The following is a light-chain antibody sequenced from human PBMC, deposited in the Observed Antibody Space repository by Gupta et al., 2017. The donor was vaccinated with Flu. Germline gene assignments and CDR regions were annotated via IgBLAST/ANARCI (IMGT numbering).Light chain of an antibody. CDR1: NFGGYV. CDR2: GEN. Sequence: SSVLTHDPAVSVALVRTIRTTCRGVNFGGYVASWYQQKAGQAPLLVFFGENNRPSVIPDRFSGSTAGVTASLTITGAHAEDEADYCCTSRDRSGNGYVFGAGTRLTVL. V-gene: IGLV3-19*01. J-gene: IGLJ2*01. CDR3: TSRDRSGNGYV.